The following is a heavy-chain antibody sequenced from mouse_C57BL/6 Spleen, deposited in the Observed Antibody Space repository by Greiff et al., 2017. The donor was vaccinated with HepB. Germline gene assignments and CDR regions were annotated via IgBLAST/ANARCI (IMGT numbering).Heavy chain of an antibody. D-gene: IGHD2-3*01. CDR3: AREGGCLLTIGGY. CDR1: GYTFTSYW. Sequence: QVQLQQPGAELVKPGASVKLSCKASGYTFTSYWMHWVKQRPGQGLEWIGMIHPNSGSTNYNEKFKSKATLTVDKSSSTAYMQRSSLTSEDSAVYYCAREGGCLLTIGGYWGQGTTLTVSS. J-gene: IGHJ2*01. V-gene: IGHV1-64*01. CDR2: IHPNSGST.